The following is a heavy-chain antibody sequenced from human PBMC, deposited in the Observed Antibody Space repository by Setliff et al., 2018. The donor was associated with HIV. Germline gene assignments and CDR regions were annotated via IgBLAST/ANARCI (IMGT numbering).Heavy chain of an antibody. Sequence: ASVKVSCKASGYSFTSYGVSWVRQAPGQGLEWMGWISAYNVNTNYAQKLQGRVTMTTDTSTSTAYMELRSLRSDDTALYYCARDDYGDYEGYYYYYMDVWGKGTTVTVSS. CDR1: GYSFTSYG. CDR3: ARDDYGDYEGYYYYYMDV. D-gene: IGHD4-17*01. J-gene: IGHJ6*03. CDR2: ISAYNVNT. V-gene: IGHV1-18*01.